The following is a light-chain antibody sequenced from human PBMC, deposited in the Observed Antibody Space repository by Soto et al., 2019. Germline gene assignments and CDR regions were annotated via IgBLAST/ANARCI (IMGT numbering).Light chain of an antibody. CDR1: QSISGW. V-gene: IGKV1-5*03. CDR2: KAS. J-gene: IGKJ1*01. Sequence: DIQMTQSPSTLSASVGDRVTITCRASQSISGWLAWYQQKPGKAPKLLIYKASSLESGVPSRFSGSGSGTEFTLTISSLQPDDFATYYCQQYNSPWTFGQGTKVDIK. CDR3: QQYNSPWT.